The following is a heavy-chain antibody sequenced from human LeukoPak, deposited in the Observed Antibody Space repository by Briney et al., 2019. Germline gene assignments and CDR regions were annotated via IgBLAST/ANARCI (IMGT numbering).Heavy chain of an antibody. CDR1: GVTFSSYW. V-gene: IGHV3-7*05. Sequence: GGSLRLSCAASGVTFSSYWMSWVRQAPGKGLEWVANIKQDGSEKYYVDSVKGRFTISRDNAKNSLYLQMNSLRGEDTAVYYCARDQRYCSSSSCPWEPFDYWGQGTLVTVSS. CDR3: ARDQRYCSSSSCPWEPFDY. D-gene: IGHD2-2*01. J-gene: IGHJ4*02. CDR2: IKQDGSEK.